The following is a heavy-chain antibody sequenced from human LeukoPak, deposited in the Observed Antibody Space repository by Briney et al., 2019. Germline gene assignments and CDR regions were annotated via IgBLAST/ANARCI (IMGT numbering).Heavy chain of an antibody. CDR1: GYTFTGYY. Sequence: ASVKVSCKTSGYTFTGYYMHWVRQAPGQGLEWMGIINPSGGSTSYAQKFQGRVTMTRDMSTSTVYMELSSLRSEDTAVYYCARDPVVGGMVAFDIWGQGTMVTVSS. CDR3: ARDPVVGGMVAFDI. V-gene: IGHV1-46*01. CDR2: INPSGGST. J-gene: IGHJ3*02. D-gene: IGHD1-26*01.